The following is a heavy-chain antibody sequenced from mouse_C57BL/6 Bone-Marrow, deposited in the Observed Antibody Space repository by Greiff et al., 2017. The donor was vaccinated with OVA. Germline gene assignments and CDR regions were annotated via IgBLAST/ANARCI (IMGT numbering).Heavy chain of an antibody. J-gene: IGHJ4*01. Sequence: EVKLMESAGGLVQPGSSMKLSCTASGFTFSDYYMAWVRQVPEKGLEWVANINYDGSSTYYLDSLKSRFIISRDNAKNILYLQMSSLKSEDTATYYCARDRNYYGSSYYYAMDYWGQGTSVTVSS. CDR3: ARDRNYYGSSYYYAMDY. CDR2: INYDGSST. CDR1: GFTFSDYY. D-gene: IGHD1-1*01. V-gene: IGHV5-16*01.